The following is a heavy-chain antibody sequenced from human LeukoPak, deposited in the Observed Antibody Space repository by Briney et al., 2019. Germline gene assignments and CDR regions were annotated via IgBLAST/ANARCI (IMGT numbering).Heavy chain of an antibody. Sequence: ASVKVSCKASGYTFTGYYMHWVRQAPGQGLEWMGWINPNSGGTNYAQKFQGRVTMTRDTSISTAYMELSRLRSDDTAVYYCASPGILWFGELWAPFDYWGQGTLVTVSS. V-gene: IGHV1-2*02. CDR2: INPNSGGT. J-gene: IGHJ4*02. D-gene: IGHD3-10*01. CDR1: GYTFTGYY. CDR3: ASPGILWFGELWAPFDY.